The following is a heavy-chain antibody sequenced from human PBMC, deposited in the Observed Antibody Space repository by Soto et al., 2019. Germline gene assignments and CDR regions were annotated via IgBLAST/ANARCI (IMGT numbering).Heavy chain of an antibody. V-gene: IGHV1-2*02. CDR3: ARGRDWNPRVEYYYYGMDV. D-gene: IGHD1-1*01. Sequence: GASVKVSCKASGYTFTGYYMHWVRQAPGQGLEWMGWINPNSGGTNYAQKFQGRVTMTRDTSISTAYMELSRLRSDDTAVYYCARGRDWNPRVEYYYYGMDVWGQGTTVTVSS. CDR1: GYTFTGYY. J-gene: IGHJ6*02. CDR2: INPNSGGT.